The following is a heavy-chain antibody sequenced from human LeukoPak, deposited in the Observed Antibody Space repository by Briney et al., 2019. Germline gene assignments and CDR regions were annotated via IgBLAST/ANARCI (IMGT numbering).Heavy chain of an antibody. D-gene: IGHD5-18*01. CDR3: ATEGALGKYSSFDY. Sequence: GGSLRLSCAASGFTLSNYWMHCVRQAPGKGLVWVSRISSDGSSTIYADSVKGRFTISRDNAKNTLYLQMNSLRAEDTAVYYCATEGALGKYSSFDYWGQGTLVTVSS. V-gene: IGHV3-74*01. CDR1: GFTLSNYW. CDR2: ISSDGSST. J-gene: IGHJ4*02.